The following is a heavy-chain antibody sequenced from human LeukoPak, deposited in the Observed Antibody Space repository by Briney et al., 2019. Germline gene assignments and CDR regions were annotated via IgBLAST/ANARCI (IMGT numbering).Heavy chain of an antibody. CDR1: GGTFSSYA. J-gene: IGHJ3*02. D-gene: IGHD5-12*01. CDR2: IIPIFGTA. V-gene: IGHV1-69*05. Sequence: GASVKVSCKASGGTFSSYAISWVRQAPGQGLEWMGGIIPIFGTANYAQKFQGRVTITTDESTSTAYMELSSLRSEDTAVYYCARTPDVDIVATGGAFDIWGQGTMVTVSS. CDR3: ARTPDVDIVATGGAFDI.